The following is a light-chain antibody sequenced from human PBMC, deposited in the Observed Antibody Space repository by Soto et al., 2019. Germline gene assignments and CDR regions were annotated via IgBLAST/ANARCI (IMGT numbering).Light chain of an antibody. V-gene: IGKV3-20*01. CDR2: GAS. CDR3: HQYCVSPLT. CDR1: HGVDNY. Sequence: EIVLAQSPGPLSLSPGERVTLSCRASHGVDNYLAWYQHQPVQGPRLLIYGASSRAAGVPDRFSGSGFGTDFTLTISNLEPDDFAVYFCHQYCVSPLTFGQGTKVEIK. J-gene: IGKJ1*01.